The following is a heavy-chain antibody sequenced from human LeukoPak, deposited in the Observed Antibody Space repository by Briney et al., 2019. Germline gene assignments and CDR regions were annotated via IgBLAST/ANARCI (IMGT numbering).Heavy chain of an antibody. CDR3: ARASVLAGGAFDI. CDR2: ISGSGGST. D-gene: IGHD3-10*01. CDR1: GFTFSSYA. Sequence: GGSLRLSCAASGFTFSSYAMSWVRQAPGKGLEWVSAISGSGGSTYYADSVKGRFTISRDNAKNSLYLQMNSLRAEDTAVYYCARASVLAGGAFDIWGQGTMVTVSS. V-gene: IGHV3-23*01. J-gene: IGHJ3*02.